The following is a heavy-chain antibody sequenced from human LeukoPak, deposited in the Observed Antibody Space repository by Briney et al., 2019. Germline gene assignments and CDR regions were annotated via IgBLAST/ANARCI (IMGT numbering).Heavy chain of an antibody. CDR2: ISASNGNT. J-gene: IGHJ4*02. Sequence: ASVKVSCKASGYSFSSYGITWVRQAPGKGLEWLGWISASNGNTNYAQKLQGRVTMTSDTSTSTAYMDLRSLTPDDTAFYYCARYPLSYTGNWHYFFDYWSQGTLLTVSS. CDR1: GYSFSSYG. D-gene: IGHD1-7*01. V-gene: IGHV1-18*01. CDR3: ARYPLSYTGNWHYFFDY.